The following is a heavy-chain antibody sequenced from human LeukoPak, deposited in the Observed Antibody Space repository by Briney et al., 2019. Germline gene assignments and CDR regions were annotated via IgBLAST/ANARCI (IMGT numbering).Heavy chain of an antibody. CDR1: GFTFSSYG. J-gene: IGHJ6*03. Sequence: GGSLRLSCAASGFTFSSYGMNWVRQAPGKGLEWVSGIIPSGHTTYYADSVRGRFTISRDNSRNTLYLQMNSLRAEDTAVYYCARRYSSGWYYYYMDVWGKGTTVTVSS. CDR2: IIPSGHTT. D-gene: IGHD6-19*01. CDR3: ARRYSSGWYYYYMDV. V-gene: IGHV3-23*01.